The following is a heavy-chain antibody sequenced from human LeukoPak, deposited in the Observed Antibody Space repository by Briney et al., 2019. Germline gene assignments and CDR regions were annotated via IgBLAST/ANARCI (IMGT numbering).Heavy chain of an antibody. D-gene: IGHD3-3*01. J-gene: IGHJ4*02. CDR1: SGSISGYY. V-gene: IGHV4-59*01. CDR3: ARVGVSYGVYHYFDY. Sequence: SETLSLTCTVSSGSISGYYWSWIRQPPGKGLEWIGYIYYSGSTNYNPSLKSRVTISVDTSKHQFSLKLSSVTAADTAVYYCARVGVSYGVYHYFDYWGQGSLVTVSS. CDR2: IYYSGST.